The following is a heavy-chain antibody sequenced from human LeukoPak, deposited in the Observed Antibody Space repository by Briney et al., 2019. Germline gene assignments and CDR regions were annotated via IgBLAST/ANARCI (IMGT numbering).Heavy chain of an antibody. CDR2: IYSGGST. J-gene: IGHJ4*02. CDR3: ARGLGITMIVVDPDY. CDR1: GFTVSSNY. Sequence: GGSLRLSCAASGFTVSSNYMSWVRQAPGKGLEWVSVIYSGGSTYYADSVKGRFTISRDNSKNTLYLQMNSLRAEDTAVYYCARGLGITMIVVDPDYWGQGTLVTVSS. D-gene: IGHD3-22*01. V-gene: IGHV3-53*01.